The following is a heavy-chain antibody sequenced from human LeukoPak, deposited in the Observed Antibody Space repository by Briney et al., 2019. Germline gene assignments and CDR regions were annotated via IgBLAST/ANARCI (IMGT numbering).Heavy chain of an antibody. V-gene: IGHV3-48*02. J-gene: IGHJ4*02. CDR1: GFTFSSYG. Sequence: GRSLRLSCAASGFTFSSYGMHWVRQAPGKELEWVSHITASGTAMFYADSVKGRFTISRDNAKNSLYLQMNSLRDEDTAVYYCASSGSYRFDYWGQGTLVTVSS. CDR3: ASSGSYRFDY. CDR2: ITASGTAM. D-gene: IGHD1-26*01.